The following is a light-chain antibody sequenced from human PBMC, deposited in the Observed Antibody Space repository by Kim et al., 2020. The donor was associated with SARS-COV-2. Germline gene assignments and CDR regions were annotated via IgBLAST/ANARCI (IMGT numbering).Light chain of an antibody. CDR2: DVS. CDR1: SSDVGGYNF. CDR3: CSHAGTYSYV. Sequence: QSALTQPRSVSGSPGQSVSISCTGTSSDVGGYNFVSWYQQHPGKAPRLIISDVSKRPSGVPDRFSGSKSGNTASLTISGLQAEDEAGYYCCSHAGTYSYVFGTGTKVTVL. V-gene: IGLV2-11*01. J-gene: IGLJ1*01.